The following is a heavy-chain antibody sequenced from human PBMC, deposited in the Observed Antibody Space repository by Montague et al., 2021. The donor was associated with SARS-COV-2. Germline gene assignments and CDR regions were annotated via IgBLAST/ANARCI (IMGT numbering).Heavy chain of an antibody. Sequence: SETLSLTCAVSAGSISSSNWWSWVRQPPGKGLKWIAEIYHSGGTNYNPSLKSRVTISVDKSKNQFSLKLSSVTAADTAVYYCARIPFGYYGMDVWGQGTTVTVSS. J-gene: IGHJ6*02. D-gene: IGHD3-16*01. CDR3: ARIPFGYYGMDV. V-gene: IGHV4-4*02. CDR1: AGSISSSNW. CDR2: IYHSGGT.